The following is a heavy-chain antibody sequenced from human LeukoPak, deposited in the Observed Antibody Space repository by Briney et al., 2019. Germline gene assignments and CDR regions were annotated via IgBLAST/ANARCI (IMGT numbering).Heavy chain of an antibody. V-gene: IGHV4-4*09. J-gene: IGHJ6*03. D-gene: IGHD2-15*01. CDR1: GGSISSSS. CDR3: ARRVVSAKFRNLLYYYMDV. Sequence: SETLSLTCTVSGGSISSSSWSWLRQSPGKGLESIGYISNNGKAKYKSSFEGRVTMSVDTSKGQFSLNLSSVTAADTAVYYCARRVVSAKFRNLLYYYMDVWGKGTTVSVS. CDR2: ISNNGKA.